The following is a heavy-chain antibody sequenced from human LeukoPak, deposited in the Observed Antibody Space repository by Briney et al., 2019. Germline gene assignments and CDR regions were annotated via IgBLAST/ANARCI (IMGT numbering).Heavy chain of an antibody. CDR3: AKDLRITYYDFWSGGFDY. D-gene: IGHD3-3*01. Sequence: PGGSLRLSCAASGFAFSGYAMSWVRQAPGKGLEWVSAISGSGGSTYYADSVKGRFTISRDNSKNTLYLQMNSLRAEDTAVYYCAKDLRITYYDFWSGGFDYWGQGTLVTVSS. V-gene: IGHV3-23*01. CDR1: GFAFSGYA. CDR2: ISGSGGST. J-gene: IGHJ4*02.